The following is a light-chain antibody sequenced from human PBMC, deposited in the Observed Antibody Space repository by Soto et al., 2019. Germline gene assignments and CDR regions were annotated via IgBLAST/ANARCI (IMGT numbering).Light chain of an antibody. CDR2: GAS. CDR1: QSVASN. Sequence: EIVMTQSPASLSVSPGDGATLSCWASQSVASNVAWYQQKPGQGPRLLIHGASTRVAGVPARFSGSGSGTDFTFTISSRQSEDFAVSYCQQYHNWPPQYTFGQGTKLQIK. CDR3: QQYHNWPPQYT. V-gene: IGKV3-15*01. J-gene: IGKJ2*01.